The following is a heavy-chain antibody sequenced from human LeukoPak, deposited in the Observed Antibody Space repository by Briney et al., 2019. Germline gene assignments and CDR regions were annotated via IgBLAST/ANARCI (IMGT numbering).Heavy chain of an antibody. CDR2: ISGSGASR. CDR1: GFPLYSFS. CDR3: ARWKFGESDSPFFYFYLGMDV. D-gene: IGHD3-10*01. J-gene: IGHJ6*02. V-gene: IGHV3-23*01. Sequence: GGSPRLPCAASGFPLYSFSMSWVRHAPRKGLEWVSAISGSGASRYYADSVKGRFTIARDNSKNMLFLQMNSLTAADTAVYFCARWKFGESDSPFFYFYLGMDVGGQGTTVTVSS.